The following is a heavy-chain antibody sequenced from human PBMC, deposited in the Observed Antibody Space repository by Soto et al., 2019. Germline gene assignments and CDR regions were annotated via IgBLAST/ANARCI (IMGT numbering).Heavy chain of an antibody. CDR1: GGSIDSSDFY. J-gene: IGHJ4*02. CDR2: PYYRRNT. D-gene: IGHD3-16*01. CDR3: ARHGHWAPLDD. Sequence: QLQLQESGPGLVKPSETLSLTCSVSGGSIDSSDFYWVWLRQPPGEGLEWIGSPYYRRNTYYNSSLRSRVTLSVDTSKNQFSLRLSSVTAADTDVYYCARHGHWAPLDDWGQGALVTVSS. V-gene: IGHV4-39*01.